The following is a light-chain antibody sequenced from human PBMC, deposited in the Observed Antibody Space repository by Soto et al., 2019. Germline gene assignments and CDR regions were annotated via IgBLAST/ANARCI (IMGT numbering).Light chain of an antibody. V-gene: IGLV3-1*01. CDR3: QAWDSSTVV. J-gene: IGLJ2*01. Sequence: SYELTQPPSVSVSPGQTASITCSGDKLGGKYVCWYQQKPGQSPVLVIYQDTKRPSGIPERFSASNSGNTATLTISGTQAMDEADYYCQAWDSSTVVFGGGTKLTVL. CDR1: KLGGKY. CDR2: QDT.